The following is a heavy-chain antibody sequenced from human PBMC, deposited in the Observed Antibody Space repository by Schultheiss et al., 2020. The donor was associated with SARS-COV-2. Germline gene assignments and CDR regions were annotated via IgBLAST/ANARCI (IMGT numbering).Heavy chain of an antibody. J-gene: IGHJ6*02. D-gene: IGHD2-15*01. V-gene: IGHV1-46*01. CDR1: GYTFTSYY. Sequence: ASVKVSCKASGYTFTSYYMHWVRQAPGQGLEWMGIINPSGGSTSYAQQFQGRVTITADKSTSTAYMELRSLRSEDTAVYYCARDARGYCSGGSCYSGYYYYGMDVWGQGTTVTVAS. CDR3: ARDARGYCSGGSCYSGYYYYGMDV. CDR2: INPSGGST.